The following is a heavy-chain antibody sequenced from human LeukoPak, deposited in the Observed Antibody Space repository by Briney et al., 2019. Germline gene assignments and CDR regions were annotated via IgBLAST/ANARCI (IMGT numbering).Heavy chain of an antibody. J-gene: IGHJ6*02. CDR3: ARAARGSSWYGVGHHYYYYYGMDV. CDR1: GFTFSSYD. Sequence: GGSLRLSCAASGFTFSSYDMHWVRQATGKGLEWVSAIGTAGDTYYPGSVKGRFTISRENAKNSLYLQMNSLRAGDTAVYYCARAARGSSWYGVGHHYYYYYGMDVWGQGTTVTVSS. D-gene: IGHD6-13*01. CDR2: IGTAGDT. V-gene: IGHV3-13*01.